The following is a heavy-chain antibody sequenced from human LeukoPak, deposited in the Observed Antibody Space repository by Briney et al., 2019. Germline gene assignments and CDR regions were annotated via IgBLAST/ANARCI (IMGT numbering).Heavy chain of an antibody. CDR2: MNPNSGNT. Sequence: ASVKVSCKASGYTFTNYDINWGRQATGQGLEWMGWMNPNSGNTGYTQKFQGRVTMTRNTSISTAYMELSSLRSEDTAVYYCARGRYESSGYYCDYWGQGTQVTVSS. D-gene: IGHD3-22*01. CDR1: GYTFTNYD. CDR3: ARGRYESSGYYCDY. V-gene: IGHV1-8*01. J-gene: IGHJ4*02.